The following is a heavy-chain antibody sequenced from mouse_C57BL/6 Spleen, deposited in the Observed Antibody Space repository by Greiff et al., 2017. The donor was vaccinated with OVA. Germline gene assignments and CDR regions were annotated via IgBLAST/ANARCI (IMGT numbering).Heavy chain of an antibody. CDR3: ARFITTVVPSMDY. CDR1: GYTFTSYG. J-gene: IGHJ4*01. Sequence: QVQLQQSGAELARPGASVKLSCKASGYTFTSYGISWVKQRTGQGLEWIGEIYPRSGNTYYNVKFKGKATLTADKSSSTAYMELRSLTSEDSAVYFCARFITTVVPSMDYWGQGTSVTVSS. D-gene: IGHD1-1*01. CDR2: IYPRSGNT. V-gene: IGHV1-81*01.